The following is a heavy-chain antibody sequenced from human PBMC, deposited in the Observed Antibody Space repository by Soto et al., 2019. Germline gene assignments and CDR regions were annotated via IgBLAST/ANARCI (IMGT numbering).Heavy chain of an antibody. CDR3: AKDQISYYYDIIGYYYVFDAVDI. J-gene: IGHJ3*02. V-gene: IGHV3-30*18. D-gene: IGHD3-22*01. CDR2: ISYDGSNK. Sequence: PGGSLRLSCAASGFTFSSYGMHWVRQAPGKGLEWVAVISYDGSNKYYADSVKGRFTISRDNSKNTLYLQMNSLRAEDTAVYYCAKDQISYYYDIIGYYYVFDAVDIWGQGTMVTLSS. CDR1: GFTFSSYG.